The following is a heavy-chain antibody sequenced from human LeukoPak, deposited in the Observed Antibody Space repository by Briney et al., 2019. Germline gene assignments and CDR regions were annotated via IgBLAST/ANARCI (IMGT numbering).Heavy chain of an antibody. J-gene: IGHJ4*02. Sequence: SETLSLTCTVSGGPISSSSYYWGWIRQPPGKGLEWIGSIYYSGSTYYNPSLKSRVTISVDTSKNQFSLKLSSVTAADTAVYYCARQTSPYCTSTSCYLFGDYWGQGTLVTVSS. CDR2: IYYSGST. CDR3: ARQTSPYCTSTSCYLFGDY. V-gene: IGHV4-39*01. CDR1: GGPISSSSYY. D-gene: IGHD2-2*01.